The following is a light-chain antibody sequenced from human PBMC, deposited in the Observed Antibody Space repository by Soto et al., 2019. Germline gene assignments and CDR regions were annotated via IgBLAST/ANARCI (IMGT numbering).Light chain of an antibody. CDR1: QGISSY. V-gene: IGKV1-9*01. CDR3: QHYNSYSEA. CDR2: AAS. J-gene: IGKJ1*01. Sequence: DTQLTQSPLLLSASVGDRVTITCRASQGISSYLAWYQQKPGKDPKLLIYAASTLQSGVPSRFSGSGSGTEFTLTISSLQPDDFATYYCQHYNSYSEAFGQGTKVDI.